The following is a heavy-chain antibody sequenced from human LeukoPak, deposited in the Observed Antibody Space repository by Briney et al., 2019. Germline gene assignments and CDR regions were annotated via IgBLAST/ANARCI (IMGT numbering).Heavy chain of an antibody. CDR3: ARGGYSGYDEGYFDY. CDR1: GFTFSSCW. CDR2: IKQDGSEK. V-gene: IGHV3-7*01. J-gene: IGHJ4*02. D-gene: IGHD5-12*01. Sequence: EAGGSLRLSCAASGFTFSSCWMSWVRQASGKGLEWVANIKQDGSEKYYVDSVKGRFTISRDNAKNSLYLQMNSLRAEDTAVYYCARGGYSGYDEGYFDYWGQGTLVTVSS.